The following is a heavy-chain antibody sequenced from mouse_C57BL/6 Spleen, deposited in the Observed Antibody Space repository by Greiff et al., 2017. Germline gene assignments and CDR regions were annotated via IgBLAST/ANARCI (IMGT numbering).Heavy chain of an antibody. CDR3: ARSAYYVQYFDV. J-gene: IGHJ1*03. Sequence: QVQLQQPGAELVTPGASVKLSCKASGYTFTSYWMPWVKQRPGRGLEWIGRIAPNSGGTTYNEKFKSKATLTVDKPSSTASMQLSSLTSDDSAVDYCARSAYYVQYFDVWGTGTTVTVSS. V-gene: IGHV1-72*01. CDR1: GYTFTSYW. D-gene: IGHD1-1*01. CDR2: IAPNSGGT.